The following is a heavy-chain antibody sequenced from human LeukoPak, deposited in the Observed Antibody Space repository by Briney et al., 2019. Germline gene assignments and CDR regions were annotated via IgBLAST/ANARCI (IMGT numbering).Heavy chain of an antibody. CDR1: GGSMSSSSYY. Sequence: SEALSLTCTVSGGSMSSSSYYWGWIRQPPGKGLEWIGSIYYSGSTYYNPSLKSRVTISVDTSKNQFSLKLSSVTAADTAVYYCARQLGYCSSTSCYADKVDYWGQGTLVTVSS. J-gene: IGHJ4*02. CDR3: ARQLGYCSSTSCYADKVDY. V-gene: IGHV4-39*01. CDR2: IYYSGST. D-gene: IGHD2-2*01.